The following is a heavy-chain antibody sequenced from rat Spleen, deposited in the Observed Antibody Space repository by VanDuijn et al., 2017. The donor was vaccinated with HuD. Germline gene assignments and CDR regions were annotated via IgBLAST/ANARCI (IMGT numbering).Heavy chain of an antibody. CDR2: ISSGGST. CDR3: ARGGGFAY. V-gene: IGHV2S8*01. Sequence: QVQLKESGPDLVQPSQTLSLTCTVSGFSLTSYGVSWFRQPPGEGLEWIAAISSGGSTYYNSVLKSRLSISRDTSKSQVFLKLNSLQTEDTAMYFCARGGGFAYWGQGTLVTVSS. D-gene: IGHD4-3*01. CDR1: GFSLTSYG. J-gene: IGHJ3*01.